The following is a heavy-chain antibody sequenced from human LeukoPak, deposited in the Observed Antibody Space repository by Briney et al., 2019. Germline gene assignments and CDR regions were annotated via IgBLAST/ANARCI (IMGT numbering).Heavy chain of an antibody. J-gene: IGHJ3*02. CDR2: INPSGGST. D-gene: IGHD3-10*01. Sequence: ASVRVSCKASGYTFTSYYMHWVRQAPGQGLEWMGIINPSGGSTSYAQKFQGRVTMTRDMSTSTDYMELSSLRSEDMAVYYCARGQYYYASGSSFLKRGVSAFDIWGQGTMVTVSS. CDR3: ARGQYYYASGSSFLKRGVSAFDI. V-gene: IGHV1-46*01. CDR1: GYTFTSYY.